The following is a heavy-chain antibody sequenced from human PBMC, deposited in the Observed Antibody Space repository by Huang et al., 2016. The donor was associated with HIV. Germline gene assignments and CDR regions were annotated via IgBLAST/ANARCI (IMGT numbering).Heavy chain of an antibody. V-gene: IGHV4-61*01. CDR1: GGSVSSGSYN. CDR3: ASPYCSGGSCYRHFDY. J-gene: IGHJ4*02. CDR2: LYYSAST. D-gene: IGHD2-15*01. Sequence: QVQLQESGPGLVKPSETLSLTCTVSGGSVSSGSYNWSWIRQPPGKGLKWVVYLYYSASTHSNPSLKSRVTISVDTSKNQFSLKLSSVTAADTAVYYCASPYCSGGSCYRHFDYWGQGTLVTVSS.